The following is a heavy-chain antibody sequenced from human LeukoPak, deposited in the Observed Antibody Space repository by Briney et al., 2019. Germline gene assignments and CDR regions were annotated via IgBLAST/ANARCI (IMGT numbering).Heavy chain of an antibody. V-gene: IGHV1-18*01. J-gene: IGHJ5*02. Sequence: GASVKVSCKASGYTFTSYGISWVRQAPGQGLEWMGWIRAYNGNTNYAQKLQGRVTMTTDTSTSTAYMELRSLRSDDTAVYYCARVEDIVVVPAAENWFDPWGQGTLVTVSS. CDR2: IRAYNGNT. D-gene: IGHD2-2*01. CDR1: GYTFTSYG. CDR3: ARVEDIVVVPAAENWFDP.